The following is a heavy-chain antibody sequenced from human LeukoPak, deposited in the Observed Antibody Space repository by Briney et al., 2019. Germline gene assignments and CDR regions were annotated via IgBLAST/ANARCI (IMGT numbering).Heavy chain of an antibody. V-gene: IGHV1-2*02. J-gene: IGHJ3*02. CDR2: INPNSGGT. CDR1: GYTFTSYA. CDR3: ARGSLNGIVGI. D-gene: IGHD1-26*01. Sequence: ASVKVSCKASGYTFTSYAMNWVRQAPGQGLEWMGWINPNSGGTNYAQKFQGRVTMTRDTSISTAYMELSRLRSDDTAVYYCARGSLNGIVGIWGQGTMVTVSS.